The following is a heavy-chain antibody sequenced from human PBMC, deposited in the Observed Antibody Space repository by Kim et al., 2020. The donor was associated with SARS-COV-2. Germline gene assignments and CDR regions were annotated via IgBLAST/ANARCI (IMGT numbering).Heavy chain of an antibody. D-gene: IGHD3-16*01. J-gene: IGHJ3*02. V-gene: IGHV1-3*01. Sequence: YSQKCQGRVTITRNTSTSTAYMELSSLRSEDTAVYYCARAIAGGAGAFDIWGQGTMVTVSS. CDR3: ARAIAGGAGAFDI.